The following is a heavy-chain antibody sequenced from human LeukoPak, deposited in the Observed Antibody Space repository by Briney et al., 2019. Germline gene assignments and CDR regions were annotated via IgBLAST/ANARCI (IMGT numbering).Heavy chain of an antibody. Sequence: GGSLRLSRAASGFTFSSYAMHWVRQAPGKGLEWVTFILYDGSDKYYADSVKGRFSISRDNSKNTLYLQMNSLRPEDTAVYYCARGGTGHYYASGTYYQSYYFDYWGQGSLVTVSS. D-gene: IGHD3-10*01. CDR3: ARGGTGHYYASGTYYQSYYFDY. J-gene: IGHJ4*02. CDR1: GFTFSSYA. CDR2: ILYDGSDK. V-gene: IGHV3-30*04.